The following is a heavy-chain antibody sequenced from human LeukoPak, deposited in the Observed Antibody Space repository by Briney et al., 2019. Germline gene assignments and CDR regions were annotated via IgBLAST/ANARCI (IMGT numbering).Heavy chain of an antibody. V-gene: IGHV4-61*02. Sequence: SETLPLTCTVSGGSISSSSYYWGWIRQPAGKGLEWIGRIYTSGSTNYNPSLKSRVTMSVDTSKNQFSLKLSSVTAADTAVYYCAREIKAARPGGVDYWGQGTLVTVSS. CDR3: AREIKAARPGGVDY. CDR2: IYTSGST. J-gene: IGHJ4*02. D-gene: IGHD6-6*01. CDR1: GGSISSSSYY.